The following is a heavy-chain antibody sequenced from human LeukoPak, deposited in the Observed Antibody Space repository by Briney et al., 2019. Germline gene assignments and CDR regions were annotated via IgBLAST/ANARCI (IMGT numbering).Heavy chain of an antibody. CDR3: ARDSPPYCGGDCWGY. V-gene: IGHV7-4-1*02. CDR2: INTNTGNP. J-gene: IGHJ4*02. D-gene: IGHD2-21*02. Sequence: GASVKVSCKASGYTFTTYAMNWVRQAPGQGLEWMGWINTNTGNPTYAQGFTGRFVFSLDTSVSTAYPQISSLKAEDTAVYYCARDSPPYCGGDCWGYWGQGTLVTVSS. CDR1: GYTFTTYA.